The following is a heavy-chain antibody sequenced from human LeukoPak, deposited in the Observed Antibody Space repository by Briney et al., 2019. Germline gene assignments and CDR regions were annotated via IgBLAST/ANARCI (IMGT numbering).Heavy chain of an antibody. CDR3: TRDPDTSSKVDF. CDR2: IDSSGRAL. J-gene: IGHJ4*02. Sequence: PGGSLRLSCAASGFTFSAHYMSWIRLAPGKGLEWVSYIDSSGRALYYADSVKGRFTISRDNAKNSLFLQMGSLRAEDTAVYFCTRDPDTSSKVDFWGQGTLVTVSS. CDR1: GFTFSAHY. D-gene: IGHD5-18*01. V-gene: IGHV3-11*01.